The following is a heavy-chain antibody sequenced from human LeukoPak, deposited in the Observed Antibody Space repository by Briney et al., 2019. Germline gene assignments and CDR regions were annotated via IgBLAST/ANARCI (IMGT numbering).Heavy chain of an antibody. CDR2: IYYSGST. Sequence: TSETLSLTCTVSGGSISSYYWSWIRQPPGKGLEWIGYIYYSGSTNYNPSLKSRVTISVDTSKNQFSLKLSSVTAADTAVYYCARDLGDCSGGSCYWFDPWGQGTQVTVSS. D-gene: IGHD2-15*01. V-gene: IGHV4-59*01. J-gene: IGHJ5*02. CDR1: GGSISSYY. CDR3: ARDLGDCSGGSCYWFDP.